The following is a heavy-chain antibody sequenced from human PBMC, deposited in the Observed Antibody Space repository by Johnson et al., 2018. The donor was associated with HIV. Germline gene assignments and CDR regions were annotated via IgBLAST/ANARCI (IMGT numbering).Heavy chain of an antibody. CDR1: GFTFSSYG. D-gene: IGHD3-10*01. CDR2: ISSSGSTI. J-gene: IGHJ3*02. CDR3: ARDGEDLQIAFDI. V-gene: IGHV3-48*04. Sequence: VQLVESRGGLVHPGGSLRLSCGASGFTFSSYGMTWVRQAPGKGLEWVSYISSSGSTIYYADSVKVRFTVSRDNAKNSLYLQMNSLRAEDTAVYYCARDGEDLQIAFDIWGQGTMVTVSS.